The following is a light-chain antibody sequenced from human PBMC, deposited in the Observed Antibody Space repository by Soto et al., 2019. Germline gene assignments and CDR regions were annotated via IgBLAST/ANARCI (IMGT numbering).Light chain of an antibody. Sequence: IPLHQSPSSLSTYVGDRFTITCLASQSISSSLNWYQQKPGKAPELLIYATSNLQSGVPSRFSGSGSGTDFTLTISSLQPEDFATYYCQQSYSALVAFGQGTKVDIK. CDR3: QQSYSALVA. V-gene: IGKV1-39*01. CDR2: ATS. CDR1: QSISSS. J-gene: IGKJ1*01.